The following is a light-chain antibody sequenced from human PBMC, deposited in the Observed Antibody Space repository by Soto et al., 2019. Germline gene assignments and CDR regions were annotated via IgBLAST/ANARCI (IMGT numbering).Light chain of an antibody. CDR3: KQAPQSPST. J-gene: IGKJ3*01. Sequence: EIVMTQSPLSLPVTPGEPASISCRSSQSLLHINGDTYLDWYLQKPGQSPQLLIYLGSNRASGVPQRLRGRGSGTDFTLEITRVEAADLAVYYSKQAPQSPSTFGPPKNVHIK. CDR1: QSLLHINGDTY. CDR2: LGS. V-gene: IGKV2-28*01.